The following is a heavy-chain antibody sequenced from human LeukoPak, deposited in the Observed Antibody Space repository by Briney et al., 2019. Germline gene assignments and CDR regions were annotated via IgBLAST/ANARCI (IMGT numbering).Heavy chain of an antibody. D-gene: IGHD2-2*01. Sequence: SETLSLTCTVSGGPISNYYWSWIRQPPGKGLEWIGYIYYSGSTNYNPSLKSRVTISVDTSKNQFSLKLSSVTAADTAVYYCARVLRYCSSTSSPKRVYYYYMDVWGKGTTVTVSS. CDR3: ARVLRYCSSTSSPKRVYYYYMDV. V-gene: IGHV4-59*08. CDR1: GGPISNYY. CDR2: IYYSGST. J-gene: IGHJ6*03.